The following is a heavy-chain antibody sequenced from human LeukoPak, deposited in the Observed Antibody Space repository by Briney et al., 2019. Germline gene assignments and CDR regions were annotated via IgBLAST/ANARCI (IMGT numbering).Heavy chain of an antibody. Sequence: GSSVKVSCKASGGTFSSYAISWVRQAPGQGLEWMGGIIPIFGTANYAQKFQGRVTMTRDTSISTAYMELSRLRSDDTAVYYCARDLSGSYLAYWGQGTLVTVSS. CDR2: IIPIFGTA. CDR3: ARDLSGSYLAY. CDR1: GGTFSSYA. V-gene: IGHV1-69*05. D-gene: IGHD1-26*01. J-gene: IGHJ4*02.